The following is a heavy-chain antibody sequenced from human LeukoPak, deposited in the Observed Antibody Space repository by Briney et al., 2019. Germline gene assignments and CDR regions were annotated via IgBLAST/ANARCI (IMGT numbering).Heavy chain of an antibody. Sequence: PGESLKISCQGSGYSFTSYWIGWGCQLPGKGLEWMGIIYPIDSETIYSPSFQGQVTFSADRSINTAYLQWNSLKASDTAMYYCALTTMVSRYMDVWGKGTTVTVSS. CDR2: IYPIDSET. CDR3: ALTTMVSRYMDV. CDR1: GYSFTSYW. D-gene: IGHD5-18*01. V-gene: IGHV5-51*01. J-gene: IGHJ6*03.